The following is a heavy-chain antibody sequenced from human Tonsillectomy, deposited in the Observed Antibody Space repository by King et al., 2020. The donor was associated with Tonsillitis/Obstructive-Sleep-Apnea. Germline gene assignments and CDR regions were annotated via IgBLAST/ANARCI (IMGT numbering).Heavy chain of an antibody. CDR2: ISYDGSNK. CDR3: AKDYGVTRKTFDY. Sequence: VQLVESGAEVEKPGASVKVSCKASGYTFTSYYMHWVRQAPGQGLEWVAIISYDGSNKYYGDSVKGRFTISRDNSKNTLYLQLDSLRAEDTAVYYCAKDYGVTRKTFDYWGLGTLVIVSS. J-gene: IGHJ4*02. D-gene: IGHD2-21*02. CDR1: GYTFTSYY. V-gene: IGHV3-30*18.